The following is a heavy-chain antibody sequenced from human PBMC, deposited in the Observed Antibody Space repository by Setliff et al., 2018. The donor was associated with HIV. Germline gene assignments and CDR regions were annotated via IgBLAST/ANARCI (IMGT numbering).Heavy chain of an antibody. CDR2: IFYSGST. V-gene: IGHV4-39*07. J-gene: IGHJ4*02. CDR3: ARGIVVVTAIFAPFFDY. CDR1: GGSISSSNYY. D-gene: IGHD2-21*02. Sequence: SETLSLTCTVSGGSISSSNYYWGWIRQPPGKGREWIGSIFYSGSTYYNPSLKCLVTISVDTSKNQFSLKLSSVTAADTAVYYCARGIVVVTAIFAPFFDYWGQGTLVTVS.